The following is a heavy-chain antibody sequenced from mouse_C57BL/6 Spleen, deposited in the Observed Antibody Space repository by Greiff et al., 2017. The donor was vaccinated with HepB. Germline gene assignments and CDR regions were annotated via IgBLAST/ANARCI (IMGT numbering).Heavy chain of an antibody. J-gene: IGHJ3*01. CDR1: GFTFSSYA. CDR3: ARDEGELGGFAY. Sequence: EVKLVESGGGLVKPGGSLKLSCAASGFTFSSYAMSWVRQTPEKRLEWVATISDGGSYTYYPDNVKGRFTISRDNAKNNLYLQMSHLKSEDTAMYYCARDEGELGGFAYWGQGTLVTVSA. D-gene: IGHD4-1*01. CDR2: ISDGGSYT. V-gene: IGHV5-4*01.